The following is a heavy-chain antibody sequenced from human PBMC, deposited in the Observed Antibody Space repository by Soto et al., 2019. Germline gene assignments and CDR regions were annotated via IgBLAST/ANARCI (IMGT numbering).Heavy chain of an antibody. Sequence: EVQLVASGGGLVKPGWSLSLSCAASGFTFTRYSRNWVRQAPGKGLEWVSSISSTTTYIYYGDSMKGRFTIARDNAKNSLYLEMHSLRAADTAVYYCARESEDLTSNFDYWGQGTLVPVSS. J-gene: IGHJ4*02. CDR1: GFTFTRYS. CDR2: ISSTTTYI. CDR3: ARESEDLTSNFDY. V-gene: IGHV3-21*06.